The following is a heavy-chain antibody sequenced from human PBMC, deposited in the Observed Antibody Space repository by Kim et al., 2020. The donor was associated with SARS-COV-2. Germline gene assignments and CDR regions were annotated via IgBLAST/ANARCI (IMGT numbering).Heavy chain of an antibody. CDR1: GYTFTSYG. V-gene: IGHV1-18*01. Sequence: ASVKVSCKASGYTFTSYGISWVRQAPGQGLEWMGWISVYNGNRNYAQKLQGRVTMTTDIPTSTAYMELRSLRSDDTAVYYCAREHQLVGDYYYYYGMDVWGQGTTVTVSS. D-gene: IGHD6-13*01. J-gene: IGHJ6*02. CDR3: AREHQLVGDYYYYYGMDV. CDR2: ISVYNGNR.